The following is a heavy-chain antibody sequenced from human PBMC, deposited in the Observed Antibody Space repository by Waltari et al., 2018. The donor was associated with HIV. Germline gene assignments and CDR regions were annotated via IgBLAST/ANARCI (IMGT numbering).Heavy chain of an antibody. D-gene: IGHD6-6*01. J-gene: IGHJ4*02. CDR1: GFTFKNYG. V-gene: IGHV3-33*01. CDR2: IWYDGSNK. Sequence: QVQLVESGGGVVQPGRSLRLSCAASGFTFKNYGMHWVRQAPGKGREWVAVIWYDGSNKDYADSVKGRLTISRDNSKNRLYLQMNSLRAEDTAVYYCARDRGGSSSLVLDSWGQGTLVTVSS. CDR3: ARDRGGSSSLVLDS.